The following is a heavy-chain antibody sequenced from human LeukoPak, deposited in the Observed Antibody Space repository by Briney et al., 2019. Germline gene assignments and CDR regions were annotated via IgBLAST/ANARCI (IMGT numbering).Heavy chain of an antibody. Sequence: GGSLRLSCAASGFTFSSYAMTWVRQAPGKGLEWVSFIDSSSRTTFYADSVKGRFTISRDNAKNSLFLQMNSLRAEDTAVYYCARRVPSQVITDYFDYWGQGTLVTVSS. D-gene: IGHD3-16*01. CDR1: GFTFSSYA. J-gene: IGHJ4*02. CDR2: IDSSSRTT. V-gene: IGHV3-48*04. CDR3: ARRVPSQVITDYFDY.